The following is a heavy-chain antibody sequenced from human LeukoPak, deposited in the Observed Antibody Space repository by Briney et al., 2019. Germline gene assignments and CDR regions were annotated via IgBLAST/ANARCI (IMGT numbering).Heavy chain of an antibody. Sequence: GGALRLSCAASGFTFSSYWMHWVRQAPGKGLVWVSQIKTDGSTTIYADSVKGRFTISRDNARNTLYLQMNSLRAEDTAVYYCARGARAAFDFCGQGTLVTVSS. D-gene: IGHD2-15*01. J-gene: IGHJ4*02. CDR3: ARGARAAFDF. V-gene: IGHV3-74*01. CDR1: GFTFSSYW. CDR2: IKTDGSTT.